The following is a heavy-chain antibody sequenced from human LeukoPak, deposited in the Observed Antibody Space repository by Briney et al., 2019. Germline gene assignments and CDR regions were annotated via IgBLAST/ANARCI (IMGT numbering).Heavy chain of an antibody. V-gene: IGHV4-31*03. CDR3: ARGEMTGDIIDY. D-gene: IGHD3-9*01. CDR1: GGSISSGGYY. Sequence: NPSQTLSLTCTVSGGSISSGGYYWSWIRQHPGKGLEWIGYIYYSGSTYYNPSFKSRVTISVDTSKNQFSLKLSSVTAADTAVYYCARGEMTGDIIDYWGQGTLVTVSS. J-gene: IGHJ4*02. CDR2: IYYSGST.